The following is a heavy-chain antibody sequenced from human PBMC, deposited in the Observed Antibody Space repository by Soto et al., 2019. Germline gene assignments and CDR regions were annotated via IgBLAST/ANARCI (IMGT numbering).Heavy chain of an antibody. Sequence: QLQLQESSPGLVKPSETLSLTCTVSGGSISNSLNYWGWIRQPPGKGLEWIGTIYYTGSTYYNPSLKSRVTISVDTSRNQFSLRLSSVTAADTAVYYCARQGRCSISSCFDVCSPYNYFNPWGQGTLVTVST. V-gene: IGHV4-39*01. D-gene: IGHD2-2*01. J-gene: IGHJ5*02. CDR3: ARQGRCSISSCFDVCSPYNYFNP. CDR2: IYYTGST. CDR1: GGSISNSLNY.